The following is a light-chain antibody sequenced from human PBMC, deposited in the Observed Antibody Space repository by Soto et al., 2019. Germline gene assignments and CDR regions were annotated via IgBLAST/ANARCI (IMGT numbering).Light chain of an antibody. V-gene: IGLV2-14*01. Sequence: QSALTQPASVSGSPGQSITVSCTGSSSDFGDDKYVSWYQQQPDKGPNLLIYGVNSRPSGISNRFFGTESGNPAPLTHSGAQVEDEAEYFCGSFTTSRIWVFGGGTKLAVL. J-gene: IGLJ3*02. CDR3: GSFTTSRIWV. CDR2: GVN. CDR1: SSDFGDDKY.